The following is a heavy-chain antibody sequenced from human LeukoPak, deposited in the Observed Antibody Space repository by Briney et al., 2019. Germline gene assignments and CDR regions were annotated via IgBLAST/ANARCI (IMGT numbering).Heavy chain of an antibody. CDR2: INTHNGNT. Sequence: GASVKVSCKASGYNFDKFGIAWVRQAPGQGLEWMGWINTHNGNTKYAQQYQGRVTMTTDTSTSTVHMELRSLRSDDTAVYFCARDTPQHLKRYDYWGQGTQVTVSS. J-gene: IGHJ4*02. D-gene: IGHD6-13*01. V-gene: IGHV1-18*01. CDR3: ARDTPQHLKRYDY. CDR1: GYNFDKFG.